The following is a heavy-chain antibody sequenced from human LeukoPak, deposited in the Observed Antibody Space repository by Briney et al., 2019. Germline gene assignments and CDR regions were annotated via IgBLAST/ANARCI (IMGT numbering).Heavy chain of an antibody. CDR3: VRGLMREYSNAWYMHYFDY. Sequence: GASVKVSCKASGYTFTSYGISWVRQAHGQGLEWMGWISVYNGNTNYAQKFQGRVTMSTDTMTTDTSTSTAYMELRSLRSDDTAVYYSVRGLMREYSNAWYMHYFDYWGQGTPVTVSS. CDR1: GYTFTSYG. D-gene: IGHD6-19*01. V-gene: IGHV1-18*01. CDR2: ISVYNGNT. J-gene: IGHJ4*02.